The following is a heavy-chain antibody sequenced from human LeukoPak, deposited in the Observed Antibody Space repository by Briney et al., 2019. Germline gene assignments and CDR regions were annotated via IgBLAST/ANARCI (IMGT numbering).Heavy chain of an antibody. CDR2: ISSSGSTI. Sequence: PGGSLRFSCAASGFTFSSYEMNWVRQAPGKGLEWVSYISSSGSTIYYADSVKGRFTISRDNAKNSLYLQMNSLRAEDTAVYYCARHGDYERALGWFDPWGQGTLVTVSS. CDR3: ARHGDYERALGWFDP. V-gene: IGHV3-48*03. D-gene: IGHD4-17*01. CDR1: GFTFSSYE. J-gene: IGHJ5*02.